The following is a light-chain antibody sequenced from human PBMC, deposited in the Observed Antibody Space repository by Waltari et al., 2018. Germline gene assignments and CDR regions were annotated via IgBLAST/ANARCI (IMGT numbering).Light chain of an antibody. Sequence: EIVMTQSPATLSVSPGERATLSCRASQSVSSNLAWYQQKPGQAPRLLIYGASTRATGIPAGLSGSGSGTEFTLTISSLQSEDFAVYYCQQYKNWPWTFGLGTKVESK. CDR1: QSVSSN. V-gene: IGKV3-15*01. J-gene: IGKJ1*01. CDR3: QQYKNWPWT. CDR2: GAS.